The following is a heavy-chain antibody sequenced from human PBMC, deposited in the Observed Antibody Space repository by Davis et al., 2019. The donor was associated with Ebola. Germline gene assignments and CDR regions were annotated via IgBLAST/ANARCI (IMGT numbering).Heavy chain of an antibody. D-gene: IGHD4-17*01. CDR3: IITAVTNDY. CDR1: GFTFSGSA. CDR2: IRSKANNYAT. Sequence: GESLKISCAVSGFTFSGSAMHWVRQASGKGLEWVGRIRSKANNYATAYAASVKGRFTISRDDSKNTVYLQMNSLKIEDTAVYYCIITAVTNDYWGQGTLVTVSS. V-gene: IGHV3-73*01. J-gene: IGHJ4*02.